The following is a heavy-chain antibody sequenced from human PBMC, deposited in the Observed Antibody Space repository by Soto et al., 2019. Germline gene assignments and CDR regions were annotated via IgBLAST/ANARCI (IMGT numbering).Heavy chain of an antibody. D-gene: IGHD5-12*01. V-gene: IGHV4-59*01. CDR2: IYYSGST. Sequence: SETLSLTCTVSGGSISSYYWSWIRQPPGKGLEWIGYIYYSGSTNYNPSLKSRVTISVDTSKNQFSLKLSSVTAADTAVYYCAIAVGYMTGHMDFWCKGTTVTVSS. CDR3: AIAVGYMTGHMDF. J-gene: IGHJ6*03. CDR1: GGSISSYY.